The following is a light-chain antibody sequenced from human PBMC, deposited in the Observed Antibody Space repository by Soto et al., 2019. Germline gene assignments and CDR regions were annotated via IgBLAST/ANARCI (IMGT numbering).Light chain of an antibody. CDR2: QDT. V-gene: IGLV3-1*01. J-gene: IGLJ2*01. CDR1: KLGDKY. CDR3: QAWDSSTVV. Sequence: SYELTQPPSVSVSPGQTASITCSGDKLGDKYVCWYQQKPGQSPVLVIYQDTKRPSGIPERFSGSNSGNTATLTVSGTEAMDEDYYYWQAWDSSTVVFGGGTKLTVL.